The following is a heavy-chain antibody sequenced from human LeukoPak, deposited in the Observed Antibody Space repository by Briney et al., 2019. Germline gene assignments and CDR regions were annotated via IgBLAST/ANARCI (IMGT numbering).Heavy chain of an antibody. D-gene: IGHD3-22*01. J-gene: IGHJ2*01. CDR1: GFTFSSYS. CDR3: ARDRLEGSSGYYYWYFDL. Sequence: GGSLRLSCAASGFTFSSYSMNWVRQAPGKGLVWVSSISSSSSYIYYADSVKGRFTISRDNAKNSLYLQMNSLRAEDTAVYYCARDRLEGSSGYYYWYFDLWGRGTLVTVSS. CDR2: ISSSSSYI. V-gene: IGHV3-21*01.